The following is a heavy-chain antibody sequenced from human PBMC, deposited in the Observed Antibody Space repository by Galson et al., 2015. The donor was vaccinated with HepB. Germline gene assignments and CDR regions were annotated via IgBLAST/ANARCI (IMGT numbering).Heavy chain of an antibody. V-gene: IGHV1-3*01. Sequence: SVKVSCKASGYTFTSYAMHWVRQAPGQRLEWMGWINAGNGNTKYSQKFQGRVTITRDTSASTAYMELSSLRSEDTAVYYCAAGQLPTGLGFDYWGQGTLVTVSS. D-gene: IGHD2-2*01. CDR3: AAGQLPTGLGFDY. CDR2: INAGNGNT. J-gene: IGHJ4*02. CDR1: GYTFTSYA.